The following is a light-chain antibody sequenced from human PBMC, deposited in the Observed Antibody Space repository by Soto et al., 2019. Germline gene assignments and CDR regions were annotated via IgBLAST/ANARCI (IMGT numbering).Light chain of an antibody. CDR2: AAS. CDR3: QQYGRS. V-gene: IGKV3-20*01. J-gene: IGKJ5*01. Sequence: EAVFTHSPTTLSFSPRERATLSCKTSQSISPNYLACYQHKPDQAPSLLIHAASNRTTPIPDRFSGSGSGTDFTLTISRLEREDISRYSCQQYGRSLGQGIRVAI. CDR1: QSISPNY.